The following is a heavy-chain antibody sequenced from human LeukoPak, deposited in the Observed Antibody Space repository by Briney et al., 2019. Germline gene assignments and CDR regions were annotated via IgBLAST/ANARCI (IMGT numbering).Heavy chain of an antibody. Sequence: SVKVSCKASGYTFTSYAMNWVRQAPGQGLEWMGGIIPIFGTANYAQKFQGRVTITADESTSTAYMELSSLRSEDTAVYYCARDPCSSTSCYYNYWGQGTLVTVSS. V-gene: IGHV1-69*13. D-gene: IGHD2-2*01. CDR2: IIPIFGTA. CDR3: ARDPCSSTSCYYNY. J-gene: IGHJ4*02. CDR1: GYTFTSYA.